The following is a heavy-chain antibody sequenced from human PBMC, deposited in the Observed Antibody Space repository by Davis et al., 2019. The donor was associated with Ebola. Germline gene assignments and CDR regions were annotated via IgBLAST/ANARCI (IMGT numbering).Heavy chain of an antibody. Sequence: GESLKISCAASGFTFSNYNMNWVRQAPGKGLEWVSTLGTSADTYYAESVKGRFTISRDNSKNTLYLQMNGLRVEDTATYYCAKDTSNIWFDIWGQGTNVTVSS. D-gene: IGHD1-26*01. V-gene: IGHV3-23*01. J-gene: IGHJ3*02. CDR1: GFTFSNYN. CDR3: AKDTSNIWFDI. CDR2: LGTSADT.